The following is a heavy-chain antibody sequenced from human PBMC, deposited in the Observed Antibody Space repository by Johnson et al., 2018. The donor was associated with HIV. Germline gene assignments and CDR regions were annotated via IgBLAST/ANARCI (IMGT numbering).Heavy chain of an antibody. D-gene: IGHD6-13*01. CDR2: ISYDGSNK. Sequence: QVQLVESGGGVVQPGRSLRLSCVASGFTFRNYGMHWVRQAPGKGLEWVAVISYDGSNKYFADSVKGRFTISRDNSKNSLYLQVKSLRAEDTAVYYCARDTEYSSNWYAFDIWGQGTMVTVSS. CDR1: GFTFRNYG. CDR3: ARDTEYSSNWYAFDI. V-gene: IGHV3-30*03. J-gene: IGHJ3*02.